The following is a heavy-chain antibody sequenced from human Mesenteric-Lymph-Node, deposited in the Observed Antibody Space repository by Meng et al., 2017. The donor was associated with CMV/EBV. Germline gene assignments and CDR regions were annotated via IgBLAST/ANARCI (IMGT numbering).Heavy chain of an antibody. Sequence: GGSLRLSCAASGFSFSSYAMSWVRQAPGKGLEWVSDISDDGDSTHYADSVKGRFTISRDNSRNTLFLQMNSLRADDTAVYFCAKDKYSLPVDWFDPWGQGTLVTVSS. D-gene: IGHD2-15*01. CDR1: GFSFSSYA. CDR2: ISDDGDST. V-gene: IGHV3-23*01. J-gene: IGHJ5*02. CDR3: AKDKYSLPVDWFDP.